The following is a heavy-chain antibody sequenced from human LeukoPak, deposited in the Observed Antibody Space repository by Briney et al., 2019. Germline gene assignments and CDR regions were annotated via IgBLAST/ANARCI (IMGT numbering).Heavy chain of an antibody. J-gene: IGHJ6*03. V-gene: IGHV4-4*07. D-gene: IGHD3-10*01. Sequence: PSETLSHTCTVSGGSISSYYWSWIRQPAGKGLEWIGRIYTSGSTNYNPSLKSRVTISVDKSKNQFSLKLSSVTAADTAVYYCARVVVRGVINYYYYYMDVWGKGTTVTVSS. CDR3: ARVVVRGVINYYYYYMDV. CDR2: IYTSGST. CDR1: GGSISSYY.